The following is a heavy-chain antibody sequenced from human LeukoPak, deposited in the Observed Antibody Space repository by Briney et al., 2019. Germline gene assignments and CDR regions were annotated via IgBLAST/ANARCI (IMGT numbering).Heavy chain of an antibody. Sequence: GASVKVSCKASGYTFTSYDINWVRQATGQGLEWMGWMNPNSGNTGYAQKFQGRVTMTRNTSISTAYMELSSLRSEDTAVYYCARDYDSSGSFFDYWGQGTLVTVSS. D-gene: IGHD3-22*01. CDR3: ARDYDSSGSFFDY. CDR2: MNPNSGNT. V-gene: IGHV1-8*01. J-gene: IGHJ4*02. CDR1: GYTFTSYD.